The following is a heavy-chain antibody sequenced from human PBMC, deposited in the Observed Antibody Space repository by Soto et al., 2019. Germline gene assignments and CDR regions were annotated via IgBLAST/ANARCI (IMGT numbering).Heavy chain of an antibody. Sequence: GGSLRLSCAASGFTFSSYAMSWVRQAPGKGLEWVSAISGSGGSTYYADSVKGRFTISRDNSKNTLYLQMNSLRAEDTAVYYCAKVQGHGAIFGVAPDYWGQGTLVTVSS. CDR3: AKVQGHGAIFGVAPDY. J-gene: IGHJ4*02. V-gene: IGHV3-23*01. D-gene: IGHD3-3*01. CDR1: GFTFSSYA. CDR2: ISGSGGST.